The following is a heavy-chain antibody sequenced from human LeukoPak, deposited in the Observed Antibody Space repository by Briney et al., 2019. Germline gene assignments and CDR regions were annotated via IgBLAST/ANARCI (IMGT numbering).Heavy chain of an antibody. J-gene: IGHJ4*02. CDR2: ISYDGSNK. Sequence: PGRSLRLSCAASGFTFSTYAIHWVRRAPGKGLEWVAVISYDGSNKFYADSVKGRFTISRDNSRNTLYLQMNSLRIEDTAMYYCARAMEQWLRFDYWGQGTLVTVSS. CDR1: GFTFSTYA. D-gene: IGHD3-22*01. CDR3: ARAMEQWLRFDY. V-gene: IGHV3-30-3*01.